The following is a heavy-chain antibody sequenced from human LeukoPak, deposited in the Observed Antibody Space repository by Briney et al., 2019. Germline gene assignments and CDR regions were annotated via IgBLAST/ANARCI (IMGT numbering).Heavy chain of an antibody. CDR3: ARQIFSYYYMDV. V-gene: IGHV3-21*01. J-gene: IGHJ6*03. CDR1: GFTFSTHS. CDR2: ITSSSGYM. Sequence: GGSLRLSCAASGFTFSTHSMNWVRQAPGKGLEWVSSITSSSGYMYYADSLRGRFTISRDNAKNSLYLQMNSLRAEDTAVYFCARQIFSYYYMDVWGKGTTVTVSS.